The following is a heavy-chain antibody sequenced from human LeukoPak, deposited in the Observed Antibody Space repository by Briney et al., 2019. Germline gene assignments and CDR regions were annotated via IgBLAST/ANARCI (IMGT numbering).Heavy chain of an antibody. CDR2: IVVGSGNT. CDR1: GFTFTSSA. CDR3: AADSGITGTTTRFDY. V-gene: IGHV1-58*02. Sequence: GASVKVSCKASGFTFTSSAMQWVRPGRGQRLEWIGWIVVGSGNTNYAQKFQERVTITRDMSTSTAYMELSSLRSEDTAVYYCAADSGITGTTTRFDYWGQGTLVTVSS. J-gene: IGHJ4*02. D-gene: IGHD1-7*01.